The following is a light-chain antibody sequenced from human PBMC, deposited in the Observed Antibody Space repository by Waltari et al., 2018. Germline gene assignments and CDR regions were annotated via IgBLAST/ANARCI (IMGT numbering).Light chain of an antibody. CDR2: DVT. CDR1: SSDVGGYNY. J-gene: IGLJ3*02. Sequence: QSALTQPASVSGSPGQSITISCTGTSSDVGGYNYVSWYQQPPGKAPKRVIFDVTKRPSGFSNRFSGSKSGNTASLTISGLQAEDEADYYCCSYTGSSTRVFGGGTKLTVL. V-gene: IGLV2-14*03. CDR3: CSYTGSSTRV.